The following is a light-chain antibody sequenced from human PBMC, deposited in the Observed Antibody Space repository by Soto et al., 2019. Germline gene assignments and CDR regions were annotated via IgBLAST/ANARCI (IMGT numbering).Light chain of an antibody. J-gene: IGKJ1*01. CDR3: QQYYTTPRT. Sequence: DIVMTQSPDSLAVSLGERATINCKSSQSVLYTSNNKNYLAWYQQKPGHPPKVLIYWASTRESGVPDRFSGSGSGTDFTLTISSLQAEDVAVYYFQQYYTTPRTFGHGTKVEIK. V-gene: IGKV4-1*01. CDR1: QSVLYTSNNKNY. CDR2: WAS.